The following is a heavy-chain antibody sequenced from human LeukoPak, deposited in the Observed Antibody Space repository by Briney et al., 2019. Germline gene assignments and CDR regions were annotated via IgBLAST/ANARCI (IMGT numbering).Heavy chain of an antibody. J-gene: IGHJ4*02. D-gene: IGHD3-9*01. V-gene: IGHV3-74*01. CDR3: GRGGLTGQMAAFDY. CDR1: GFTFSSYW. Sequence: GGSLRLSCAASGFTFSSYWMHWVRKAPGKGLEWVSRINSDGGSTTYADSVKGRFTISRDNAKNTVYLQMSSLRADDSAVYYCGRGGLTGQMAAFDYWGEGALVTVST. CDR2: INSDGGST.